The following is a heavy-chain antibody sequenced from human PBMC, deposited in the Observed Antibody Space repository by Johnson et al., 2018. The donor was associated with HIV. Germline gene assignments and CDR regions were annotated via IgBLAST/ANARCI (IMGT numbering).Heavy chain of an antibody. V-gene: IGHV3-30-3*01. D-gene: IGHD5-12*01. CDR2: ISYDGSNK. Sequence: QVQLVESGGGVVQPGRSLRLSCAASGFTFNNYAMHWVRQAPGKGLEWVAVISYDGSNKYYADSVKGRFTISRDNPKNTLYLQINSLRAEDTAVYYCAKDGEESGYVPGAFDIWGQGTMVTVSS. CDR3: AKDGEESGYVPGAFDI. CDR1: GFTFNNYA. J-gene: IGHJ3*02.